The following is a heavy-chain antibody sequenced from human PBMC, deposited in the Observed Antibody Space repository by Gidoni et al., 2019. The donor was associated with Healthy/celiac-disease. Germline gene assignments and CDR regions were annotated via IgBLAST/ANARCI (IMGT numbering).Heavy chain of an antibody. J-gene: IGHJ4*02. Sequence: SAISGSGGSTYYADSVKGRFTISRDNSKNTLYLQMNSLRAEDTAVYYCAKRITMIAGQGDWGQGTLVTVSS. D-gene: IGHD3-22*01. CDR2: ISGSGGST. V-gene: IGHV3-23*01. CDR3: AKRITMIAGQGD.